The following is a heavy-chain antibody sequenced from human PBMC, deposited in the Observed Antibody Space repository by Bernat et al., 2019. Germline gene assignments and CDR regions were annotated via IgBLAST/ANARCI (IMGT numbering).Heavy chain of an antibody. CDR2: ISYDGSNK. D-gene: IGHD3-10*01. CDR1: GFTFSSYG. CDR3: AKDGGEFGELHYGMDV. V-gene: IGHV3-30*18. Sequence: QVQLVESGGGVVQPGRSLRLSCAASGFTFSSYGMHWVRQAPGKGLEWVAVISYDGSNKYYADSVKGRFTISRDNSKNTLYLQMNSLRAEDTAVYYCAKDGGEFGELHYGMDVWGQGTTVTVSS. J-gene: IGHJ6*02.